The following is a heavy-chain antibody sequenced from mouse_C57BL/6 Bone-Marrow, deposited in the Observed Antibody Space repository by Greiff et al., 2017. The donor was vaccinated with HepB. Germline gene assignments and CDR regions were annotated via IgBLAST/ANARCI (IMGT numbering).Heavy chain of an antibody. D-gene: IGHD2-5*01. CDR1: GYTFTDYY. CDR3: ARRGKIYSNYVHWYFDV. J-gene: IGHJ1*03. CDR2: IYPGSGNT. Sequence: QVQLKQSGAELVRPGASVKLSCKASGYTFTDYYINWVKQRPGQGLEWIARIYPGSGNTYYNEKFKGKATLTAEKSSSTAYMQLSSLTSEDSAVYFCARRGKIYSNYVHWYFDVWGTGTTVTVSS. V-gene: IGHV1-76*01.